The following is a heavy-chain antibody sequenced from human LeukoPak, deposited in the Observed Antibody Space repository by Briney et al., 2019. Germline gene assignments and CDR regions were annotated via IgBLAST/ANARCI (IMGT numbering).Heavy chain of an antibody. J-gene: IGHJ4*02. D-gene: IGHD1-7*01. CDR1: GASINSHY. CDR2: IYISGST. Sequence: PSETLSLTCSVSGASINSHYWTWIRQPAGKGLEWIGRIYISGSTNYSPSLKSRVTMSVDTSKKQFYLTLISVTAAHTVVYYCARALNPLTGTYYFAYWGQGTLVTVSS. CDR3: ARALNPLTGTYYFAY. V-gene: IGHV4-4*07.